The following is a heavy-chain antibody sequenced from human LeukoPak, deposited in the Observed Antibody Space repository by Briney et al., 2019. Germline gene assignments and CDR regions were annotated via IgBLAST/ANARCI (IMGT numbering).Heavy chain of an antibody. D-gene: IGHD3-3*01. Sequence: PGGSLRLSCGASGFTLRSYRLKWVRQAPGEGLGWGSSLNSSSSYIYYADSVKGRFTISRDNAKNSLYLQMNSLRAEDTAVYYCARGAYPYDFWSGYREYYYMDVWGKGTTVTVSS. V-gene: IGHV3-21*01. CDR3: ARGAYPYDFWSGYREYYYMDV. CDR1: GFTLRSYR. J-gene: IGHJ6*03. CDR2: LNSSSSYI.